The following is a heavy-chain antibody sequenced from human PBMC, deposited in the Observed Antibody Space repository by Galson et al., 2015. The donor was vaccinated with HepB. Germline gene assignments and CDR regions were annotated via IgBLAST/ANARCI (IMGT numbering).Heavy chain of an antibody. CDR1: GFTFSSYA. V-gene: IGHV3-23*01. CDR2: ISGSGGST. CDR3: DYYDFWSGSYYYYYMDV. J-gene: IGHJ6*03. D-gene: IGHD3-3*01. Sequence: SLRLSCAASGFTFSSYAMSWVRQAPGKGLEWVSAISGSGGSTYYADSVKGRFTISRDNSKNTLYLQMNSLRAEDTAVYYCDYYDFWSGSYYYYYMDVWGKGTTVTVSS.